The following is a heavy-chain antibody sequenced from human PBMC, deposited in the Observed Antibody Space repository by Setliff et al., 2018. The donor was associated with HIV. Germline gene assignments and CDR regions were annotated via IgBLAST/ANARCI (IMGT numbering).Heavy chain of an antibody. CDR3: AIVVVPAAIFSGLRWFGP. V-gene: IGHV3-66*01. D-gene: IGHD2-2*01. J-gene: IGHJ5*02. CDR2: IYSGGST. Sequence: PGESLKISCAASGFTVSSNYMSWVRQAPGKGLEWVSVIYSGGSTYYADSVKGRFTISRDNSKNTLYLQMNSLRAEDTAVYYCAIVVVPAAIFSGLRWFGPWGQGTLVTVSS. CDR1: GFTVSSNY.